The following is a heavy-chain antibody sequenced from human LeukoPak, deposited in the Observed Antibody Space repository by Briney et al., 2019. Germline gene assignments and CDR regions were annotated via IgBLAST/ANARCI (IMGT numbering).Heavy chain of an antibody. CDR2: INHSGST. Sequence: PSETLSLTCAVYGGSFSGYYWSWIRQPPGKGLEWIGEINHSGSTNYNPSLKSRVTISVDTSRNQFSLKLTSVTAADTAVYYCARHSRGSWDWGQGTLVTVFS. V-gene: IGHV4-34*01. CDR1: GGSFSGYY. D-gene: IGHD6-25*01. CDR3: ARHSRGSWD. J-gene: IGHJ4*02.